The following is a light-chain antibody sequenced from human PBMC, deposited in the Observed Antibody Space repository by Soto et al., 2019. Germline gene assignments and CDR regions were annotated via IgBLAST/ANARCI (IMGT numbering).Light chain of an antibody. CDR1: QSVSSDY. J-gene: IGKJ3*01. V-gene: IGKV3-20*01. CDR3: QHYDNSPPSVT. Sequence: EIVLTQSPDTLSLYPGERATLSCRASQSVSSDYLVWYQQKPGQAPRLLIYGASRRATGIPDRFSGSGSGTDFILTISRLEPEDFAVYYCQHYDNSPPSVTFGPGTKVD. CDR2: GAS.